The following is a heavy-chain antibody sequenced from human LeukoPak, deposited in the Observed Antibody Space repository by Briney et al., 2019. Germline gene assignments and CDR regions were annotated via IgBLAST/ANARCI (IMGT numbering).Heavy chain of an antibody. CDR3: ARRSRLYKHETTGYHDS. CDR1: GDYITTTNY. Sequence: PSETLSLTCNVSGDYITTTNYWAWIRQPPGKGLDWIASIFYSGNTYYNPSLKSRVSISIDTSRKQISLQLRSVSATDTAIYCCARRSRLYKHETTGYHDSWGQGTLVTVSS. D-gene: IGHD3-9*01. CDR2: IFYSGNT. J-gene: IGHJ4*02. V-gene: IGHV4-39*01.